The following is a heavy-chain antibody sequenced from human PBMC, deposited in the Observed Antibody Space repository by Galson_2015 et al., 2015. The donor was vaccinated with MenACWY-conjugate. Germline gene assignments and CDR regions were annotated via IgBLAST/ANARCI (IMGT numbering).Heavy chain of an antibody. CDR1: GFTFSGSA. CDR2: IRSKAKSYAT. CDR3: TRIDNDHGGNMGDY. D-gene: IGHD4-23*01. Sequence: SLRLSCAASGFTFSGSAMHWVRQASGKGLEWVGRIRSKAKSYATAYAASVKGRFSISRDDSKNTAYLQMNSLKTEDTAVYYCTRIDNDHGGNMGDYWGQGSLVTVSS. V-gene: IGHV3-73*01. J-gene: IGHJ4*02.